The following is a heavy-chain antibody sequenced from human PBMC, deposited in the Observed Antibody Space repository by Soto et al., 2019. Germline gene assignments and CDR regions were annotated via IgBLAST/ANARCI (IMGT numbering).Heavy chain of an antibody. CDR3: ARVGDFWSGYYTPAYGTDV. CDR1: GGSISSYY. J-gene: IGHJ6*02. V-gene: IGHV4-59*01. D-gene: IGHD3-3*01. Sequence: PSETLSLTCTVSGGSISSYYWSWIRQPPGKGLEWIGYIYYSGSTNYNPSLKSRVTISVDTSKNQFSLKLSSVTAADTAVYYCARVGDFWSGYYTPAYGTDVWGQGTTVTVSS. CDR2: IYYSGST.